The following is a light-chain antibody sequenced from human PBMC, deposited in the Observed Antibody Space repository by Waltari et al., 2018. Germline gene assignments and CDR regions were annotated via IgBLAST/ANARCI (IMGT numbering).Light chain of an antibody. CDR1: QSVSSN. CDR3: QQYNNWPNT. V-gene: IGKV3-15*01. Sequence: EIVMTQSPATLPVHPGERATPSCRASQSVSSNLAWYQQKPGQAPRLLIYGASTRATGIPARFSGSGSGTEFTLTISSLQSEDFAVYYCQQYNNWPNTFGQGTKLEIK. J-gene: IGKJ2*01. CDR2: GAS.